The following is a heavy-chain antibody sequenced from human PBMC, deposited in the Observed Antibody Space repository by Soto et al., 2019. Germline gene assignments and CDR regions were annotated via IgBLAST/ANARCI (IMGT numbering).Heavy chain of an antibody. CDR3: AKGGHIDF. CDR1: GFSFSTYW. CDR2: IKADGSET. J-gene: IGHJ4*02. D-gene: IGHD3-16*01. Sequence: ASGFSFSTYWMSWVRQVPGTGLEWVANIKADGSETHYVDSVRGRFTISRDNAKTSLYLQVNSLRAEDTAVYYCAKGGHIDFCGQGTLVTVSS. V-gene: IGHV3-7*03.